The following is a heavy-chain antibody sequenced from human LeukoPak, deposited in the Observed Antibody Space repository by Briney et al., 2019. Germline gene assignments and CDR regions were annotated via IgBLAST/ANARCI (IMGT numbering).Heavy chain of an antibody. V-gene: IGHV4-59*01. D-gene: IGHD1-20*01. Sequence: SETLSLTCTVSGGSISSYYWSWIRHPPGKGLEWIGYIYYSGSTNYNPSLKSRVTISVDTSKNQFSLKLSSVTAADTAVYYCASVITGTYDAFDIWGQGTMVTVSS. CDR1: GGSISSYY. J-gene: IGHJ3*02. CDR2: IYYSGST. CDR3: ASVITGTYDAFDI.